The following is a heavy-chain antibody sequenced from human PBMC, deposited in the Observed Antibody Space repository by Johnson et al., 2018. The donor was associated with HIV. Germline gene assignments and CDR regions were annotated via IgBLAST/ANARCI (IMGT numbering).Heavy chain of an antibody. CDR3: ARDRGVGTEAGAFDI. D-gene: IGHD2-15*01. J-gene: IGHJ3*02. V-gene: IGHV3-43*02. CDR2: ISWDGGST. Sequence: VQLVESGGGLVQPGMSQRLTCAASGFTFDDYGMHWVRQAPGKGLEWVSLISWDGGSTYYADSVKGRFTISRDNSKNSRYLQMNSLRAEDTAVYYCARDRGVGTEAGAFDIWGQGTMVTVSS. CDR1: GFTFDDYG.